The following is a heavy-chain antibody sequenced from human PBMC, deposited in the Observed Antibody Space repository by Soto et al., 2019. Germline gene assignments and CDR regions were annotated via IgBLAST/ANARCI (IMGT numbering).Heavy chain of an antibody. CDR3: ATTYSSGYRLNY. J-gene: IGHJ4*02. V-gene: IGHV3-72*01. CDR1: GFTFSDHY. Sequence: EVQLVESGGGLVQPGGSLRLSCAASGFTFSDHYMHWVRQAPGKGLEWVGRSRNKANSYTTEYAESVKGRFTILRDDSKNSVYLQMNSLNTEDTAVYYCATTYSSGYRLNYWGQGTLVTVSS. CDR2: SRNKANSYTT. D-gene: IGHD6-19*01.